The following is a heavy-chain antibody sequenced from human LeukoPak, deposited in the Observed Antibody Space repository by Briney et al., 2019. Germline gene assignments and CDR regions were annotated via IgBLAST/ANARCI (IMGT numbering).Heavy chain of an antibody. Sequence: GGSLRLSCAASGNYWMHWVRQVPGKGLVWVSRINSDGSWTSYADSVKGRFTISKDNAKNTVYLQMNSLRAEDTAVYYCVSFYETYWGRGTLVTVSS. CDR2: INSDGSWT. CDR1: GNYW. D-gene: IGHD2/OR15-2a*01. CDR3: VSFYETY. V-gene: IGHV3-74*01. J-gene: IGHJ4*02.